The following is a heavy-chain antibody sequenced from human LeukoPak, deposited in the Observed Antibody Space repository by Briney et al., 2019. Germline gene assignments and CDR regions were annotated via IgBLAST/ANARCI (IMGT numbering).Heavy chain of an antibody. CDR3: ARDIKAASDAFDI. CDR1: GGSISSGGYY. CDR2: IYYSGST. V-gene: IGHV4-31*03. D-gene: IGHD2-15*01. J-gene: IGHJ3*02. Sequence: SETLSLTCTVSGGSISSGGYYWSWIRQHPGKGLEWIEYIYYSGSTYYNPSLKSRVTISVDTSKNQFSLKLSSVTAADTAVYYCARDIKAASDAFDIWGQGTMVTVSS.